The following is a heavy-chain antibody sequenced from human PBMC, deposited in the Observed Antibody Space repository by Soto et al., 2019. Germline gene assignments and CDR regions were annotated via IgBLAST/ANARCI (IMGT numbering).Heavy chain of an antibody. D-gene: IGHD3-22*01. J-gene: IGHJ3*02. CDR3: ARDWGYYYDSRTDLDAFDI. CDR2: INPNSGGT. V-gene: IGHV1-2*02. CDR1: GYTFTGYY. Sequence: ASVEVSCKASGYTFTGYYMHWVRQAPGQGLEWMGWINPNSGGTNYAQKFQGRVTMTRDTSISTAYMELSRLRSDDTAVYYCARDWGYYYDSRTDLDAFDIWGQGTMVT.